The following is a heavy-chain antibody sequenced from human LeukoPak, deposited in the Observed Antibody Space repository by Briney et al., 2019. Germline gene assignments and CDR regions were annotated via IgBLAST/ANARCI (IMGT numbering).Heavy chain of an antibody. Sequence: GGSLRLSCAASGFPFSNYWMSWVRQSPGQALEWVANINEGGHEENYSASVKGRFTISRENAKNSFFLQMNSLRAGDTAVYYCARGLPGGLDPWGQGTLVTVSS. CDR3: ARGLPGGLDP. V-gene: IGHV3-7*02. CDR1: GFPFSNYW. CDR2: INEGGHEE. J-gene: IGHJ5*02. D-gene: IGHD2-8*02.